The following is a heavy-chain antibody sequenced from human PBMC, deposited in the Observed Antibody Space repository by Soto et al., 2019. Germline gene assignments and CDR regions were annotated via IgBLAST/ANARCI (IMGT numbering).Heavy chain of an antibody. CDR1: GYTFTSYG. CDR2: ISAYNGNT. CDR3: AGGTSGWWRDYAFVI. V-gene: IGHV1-18*04. Sequence: ASVKVSCKASGYTFTSYGISWVRQAPGQGLEWMGWISAYNGNTNYAQKLQGRVTMTTDTSTSTAYMELRSLRSDDTAVYYCAGGTSGWWRDYAFVIWGKEKRVAASS. D-gene: IGHD6-19*01. J-gene: IGHJ3*02.